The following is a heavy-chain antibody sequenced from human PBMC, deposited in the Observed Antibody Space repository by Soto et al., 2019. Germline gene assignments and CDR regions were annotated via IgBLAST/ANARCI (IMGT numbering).Heavy chain of an antibody. Sequence: HPGGSLRLSCAASGFTFSSYDMHWVRQATGKGLEWVSAIGTAGDTYYPGSVKGRFTISRENAKNSLYLQMNSLRAGDTAVYYCARGNAGWILTQGMDVWGQGTTVTVSS. V-gene: IGHV3-13*01. D-gene: IGHD2-2*03. J-gene: IGHJ6*02. CDR1: GFTFSSYD. CDR3: ARGNAGWILTQGMDV. CDR2: IGTAGDT.